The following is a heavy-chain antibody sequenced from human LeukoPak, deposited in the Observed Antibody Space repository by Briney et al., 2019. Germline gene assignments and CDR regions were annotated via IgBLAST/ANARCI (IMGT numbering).Heavy chain of an antibody. D-gene: IGHD1-26*01. J-gene: IGHJ4*02. CDR3: ARGYSGSYYGQFDY. V-gene: IGHV4-34*01. Sequence: PSETLSLTCAVYGGSFSGHYWSWIRQPPGKGLEWIGEINHSGSTNYNPSLKSRVTISVDTSKNQFSLKLSSVTAADTAVYYCARGYSGSYYGQFDYWGQGTLVTVSS. CDR1: GGSFSGHY. CDR2: INHSGST.